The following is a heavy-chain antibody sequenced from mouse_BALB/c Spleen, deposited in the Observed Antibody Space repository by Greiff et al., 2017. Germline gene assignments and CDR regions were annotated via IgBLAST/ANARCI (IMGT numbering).Heavy chain of an antibody. Sequence: EVKLVESGGGLVQPGGSLKLSCAASGFTFSSYTMSWVRQTPEKRLEWVAYISNGGGSTYYPDTVKGRFTISRDNAKNTLYLQMSSLKSEDTAMYYCARHDGYYPAYWGQGTLGTVSA. V-gene: IGHV5-12-2*01. CDR2: ISNGGGST. J-gene: IGHJ3*01. D-gene: IGHD2-3*01. CDR1: GFTFSSYT. CDR3: ARHDGYYPAY.